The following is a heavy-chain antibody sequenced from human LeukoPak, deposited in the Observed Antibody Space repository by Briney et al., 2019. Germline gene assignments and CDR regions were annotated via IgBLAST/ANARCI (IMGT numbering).Heavy chain of an antibody. CDR3: ARGYCSSTSCYAWSDP. V-gene: IGHV1-46*01. CDR1: GYTFTSYY. J-gene: IGHJ5*02. D-gene: IGHD2-2*01. Sequence: ASVKVSCKASGYTFTSYYMHWVRQAPGQGLEWMGTINPSGGSTHYAQRFQGRVTMTRDTSTSTVYMELSSLRSEDTAVYYCARGYCSSTSCYAWSDPWGQGTLVTVSS. CDR2: INPSGGST.